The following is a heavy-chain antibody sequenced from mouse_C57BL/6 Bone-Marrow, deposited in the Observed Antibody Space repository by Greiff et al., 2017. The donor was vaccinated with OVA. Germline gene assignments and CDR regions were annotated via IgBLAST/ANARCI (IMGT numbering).Heavy chain of an antibody. CDR1: GYTFTDYY. D-gene: IGHD2-5*01. V-gene: IGHV1-26*01. Sequence: EVQLQQSGPELVKPGASVKISCKASGYTFTDYYMNWVKQSHGKSLEWIGDINPNNGGTSYNQKFKGKATLTVDKSSSTAYMELRSLTSEDSAVYYCARNGGLSKENYWGQGTTLTVSS. J-gene: IGHJ2*01. CDR2: INPNNGGT. CDR3: ARNGGLSKENY.